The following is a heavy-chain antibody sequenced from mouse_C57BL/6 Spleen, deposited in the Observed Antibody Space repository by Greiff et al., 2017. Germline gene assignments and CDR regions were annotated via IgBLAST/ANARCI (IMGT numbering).Heavy chain of an antibody. CDR1: GYTFTSYW. J-gene: IGHJ2*01. CDR2: IYPSDSET. Sequence: VQLQQPGAELVRPGSSVKLSCKASGYTFTSYWMDWVKQRPGQGLEWIGNIYPSDSETHYNQKFKDKATLTVDKSSSTAYMQLSSLTSEDSAVYYCAREETAQATFDYWGQGTTLTVSS. CDR3: AREETAQATFDY. D-gene: IGHD3-2*02. V-gene: IGHV1-61*01.